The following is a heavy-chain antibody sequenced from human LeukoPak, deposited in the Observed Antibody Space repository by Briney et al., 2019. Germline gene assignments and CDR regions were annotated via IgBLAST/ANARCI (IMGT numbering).Heavy chain of an antibody. Sequence: SETLSLTCTVSGGSISSSSYYWSWIRQPPGKGLEWIGYIYYSGSTNYNPSLKSRVTISVDTSKNQFSLKLSSVTAADTAVYYCARADRWGSGGRGYYYMDVWGKGTTVTVSS. CDR3: ARADRWGSGGRGYYYMDV. J-gene: IGHJ6*03. D-gene: IGHD2-15*01. V-gene: IGHV4-61*05. CDR2: IYYSGST. CDR1: GGSISSSSYY.